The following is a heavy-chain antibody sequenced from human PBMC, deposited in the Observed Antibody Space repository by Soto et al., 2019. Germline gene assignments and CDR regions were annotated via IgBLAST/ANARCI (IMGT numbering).Heavy chain of an antibody. CDR1: GFTFSSYG. D-gene: IGHD2-2*01. Sequence: GGSLRLSCAASGFTFSSYGMHWVRQAPGKGLEWVAVISYDGSNKYYADSVKGRFTISRDNSKNTLYLQMNSLRAEDTAVYYCAKLLGYCSSTSCYVSPFDYWGQGTLVTVSS. V-gene: IGHV3-30*18. J-gene: IGHJ4*02. CDR3: AKLLGYCSSTSCYVSPFDY. CDR2: ISYDGSNK.